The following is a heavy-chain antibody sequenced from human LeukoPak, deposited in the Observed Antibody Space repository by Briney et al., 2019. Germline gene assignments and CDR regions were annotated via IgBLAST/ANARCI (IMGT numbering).Heavy chain of an antibody. CDR1: GFTSSSYG. CDR2: IRYDGSNK. V-gene: IGHV3-30*02. Sequence: PGGSLRLSCAASGFTSSSYGMHWVRQAPGKGLEWVAFIRYDGSNKYYADSVKGRFTISRDNSKNTLYLQMNSLRAEDTAVYYCAKDSGIVGATGAFDIWGQGTMVTVSS. D-gene: IGHD1-26*01. CDR3: AKDSGIVGATGAFDI. J-gene: IGHJ3*02.